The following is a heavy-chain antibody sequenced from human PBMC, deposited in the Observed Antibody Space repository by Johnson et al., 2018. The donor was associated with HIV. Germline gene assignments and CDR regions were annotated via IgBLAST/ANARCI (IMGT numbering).Heavy chain of an antibody. J-gene: IGHJ3*02. CDR3: AQEGPLTVTTVMDALDI. CDR1: GFTFSSYA. D-gene: IGHD4-17*01. V-gene: IGHV3-23*04. CDR2: ISGSGGST. Sequence: VQLVESGGGVVQPGGSLRLSCAASGFTFSSYAMSWVRQAPGKGLEWVSAISGSGGSTYYADSVKGRFTISRDNSKNTLYLQMNSLRAEDTAVYYCAQEGPLTVTTVMDALDIWGQGTMVTVSS.